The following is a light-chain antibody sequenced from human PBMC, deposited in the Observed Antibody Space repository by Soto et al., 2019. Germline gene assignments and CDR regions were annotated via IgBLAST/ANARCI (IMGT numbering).Light chain of an antibody. CDR1: QSVGTH. CDR3: QQRSNWPPGGT. V-gene: IGKV3-11*01. Sequence: EIVLTQSPATLSLSPGERATLSCRASQSVGTHLAWYQKKPGQGPRLLIYDASTRATGIPATFSGGASGTDFTLTICCLEPDVFAVYYCQQRSNWPPGGTFGGGTKVEIK. J-gene: IGKJ4*01. CDR2: DAS.